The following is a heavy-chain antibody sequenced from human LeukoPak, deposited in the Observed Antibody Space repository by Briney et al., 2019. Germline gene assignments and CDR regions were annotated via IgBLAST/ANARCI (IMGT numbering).Heavy chain of an antibody. CDR2: INHSGST. CDR1: GFTFSSYS. V-gene: IGHV4-34*01. CDR3: ASRIGYCSGGSCYSYYYYYMDV. D-gene: IGHD2-15*01. Sequence: GSLRLSCAASGFTFSSYSMNWVRQAPGKGLEWIGEINHSGSTNYNPSLKSRVTISVDTSKNQFSLKLSSVTAADTAVYYCASRIGYCSGGSCYSYYYYYMDVWGKGTTVTVSS. J-gene: IGHJ6*03.